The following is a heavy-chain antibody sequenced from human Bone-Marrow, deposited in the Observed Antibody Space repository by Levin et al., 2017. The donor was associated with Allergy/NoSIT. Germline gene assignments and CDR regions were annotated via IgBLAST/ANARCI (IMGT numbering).Heavy chain of an antibody. Sequence: PTASVKVSCKASGYTFTGDYMHWVRQAPGQGLEWMGWINPNNGGTNYAQNFKGRVTMTRDTSTNTAYMELGRLRFDDTAVYYCARQNGGTTYFYDSSGYYYDYLDSWGQGTLVTVSS. CDR1: GYTFTGDY. J-gene: IGHJ4*02. D-gene: IGHD3-22*01. V-gene: IGHV1-2*02. CDR2: INPNNGGT. CDR3: ARQNGGTTYFYDSSGYYYDYLDS.